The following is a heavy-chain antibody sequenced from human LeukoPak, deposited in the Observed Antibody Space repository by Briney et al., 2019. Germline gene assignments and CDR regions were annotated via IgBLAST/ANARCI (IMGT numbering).Heavy chain of an antibody. CDR1: GFTFINAW. CDR2: IKSKTDGGTA. V-gene: IGHV3-15*01. D-gene: IGHD2-2*01. CDR3: TTLKAGTSSFL. Sequence: PGGSLRLSCAASGFTFINAWMSWVRQAPGKGLEWVGRIKSKTDGGTADYAAPVKGRFTSSRDDSKNTLYLQLSSLKTEDTAVYYWTTLKAGTSSFLWGQGTLVTVSS. J-gene: IGHJ4*02.